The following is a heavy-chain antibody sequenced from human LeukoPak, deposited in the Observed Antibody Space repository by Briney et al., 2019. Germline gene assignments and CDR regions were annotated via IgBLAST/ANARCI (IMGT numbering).Heavy chain of an antibody. Sequence: GGSLRLSCAASGFIFDDYGMSWVRQAPGKGLEWVSGINRNGDSTGYADSVKGRFTISRDNSKNTLYLQMNSLRAEDTAVYYCAKGRFLEFFYYMDVWGKGTTVTVSS. V-gene: IGHV3-20*04. D-gene: IGHD3-3*01. J-gene: IGHJ6*03. CDR1: GFIFDDYG. CDR2: INRNGDST. CDR3: AKGRFLEFFYYMDV.